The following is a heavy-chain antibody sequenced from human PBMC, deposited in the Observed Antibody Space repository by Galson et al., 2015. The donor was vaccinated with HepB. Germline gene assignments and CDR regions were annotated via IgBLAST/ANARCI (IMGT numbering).Heavy chain of an antibody. D-gene: IGHD5/OR15-5a*01. Sequence: SLRLSCAASGFSFSSYAMNWVRQAPGKGLEWVSGISSSGGATYYADSVKGRLTISRDNSNNILYLQMNNLRAEHTALYHCAKYVEVSTINRYGLGVWGQGTTVTVSS. V-gene: IGHV3-23*01. CDR3: AKYVEVSTINRYGLGV. CDR1: GFSFSSYA. CDR2: ISSSGGAT. J-gene: IGHJ6*02.